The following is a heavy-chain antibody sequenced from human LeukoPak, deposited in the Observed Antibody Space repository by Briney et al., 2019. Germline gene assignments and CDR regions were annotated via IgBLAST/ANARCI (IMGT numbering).Heavy chain of an antibody. CDR2: IRYDGSNK. CDR1: GFTFSSYA. J-gene: IGHJ4*02. V-gene: IGHV3-30*02. CDR3: AGATVTRSGDFDS. D-gene: IGHD4-17*01. Sequence: GGSLRLSCAASGFTFSSYAIHWVRQAPGKGLEWVAFIRYDGSNKDYADSVKGRFTISRDNSKNTLYLQMNSLRAEDTAVYYCAGATVTRSGDFDSWGQGTLVTVSS.